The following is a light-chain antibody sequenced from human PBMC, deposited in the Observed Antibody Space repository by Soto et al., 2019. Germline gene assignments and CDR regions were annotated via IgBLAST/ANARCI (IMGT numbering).Light chain of an antibody. J-gene: IGKJ3*01. CDR2: GAS. CDR3: QHYGSSLP. V-gene: IGKV3-20*01. Sequence: EIVLTQSPGTLSLSPGERATLSCRASQSVSSNYLAWYQQKPGQAPRLLIYGASNRATGIPARFSGSGSGTDFTLTISRLEPEDFAVYYCQHYGSSLPFGPGTKLDIK. CDR1: QSVSSNY.